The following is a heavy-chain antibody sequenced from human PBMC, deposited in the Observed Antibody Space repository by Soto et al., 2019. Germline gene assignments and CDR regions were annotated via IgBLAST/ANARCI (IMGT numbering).Heavy chain of an antibody. Sequence: GSLRLSCAASGFTFSSYGMHWVRQAPGKGLEWVAVIWYDGSNKYYADSVKGRFTISRDNSKNTLYLQMNSLRAEDTAVYYCAREQIRYFDWLAYAFDIWGQGTMVTVSS. V-gene: IGHV3-33*01. D-gene: IGHD3-9*01. CDR3: AREQIRYFDWLAYAFDI. J-gene: IGHJ3*02. CDR2: IWYDGSNK. CDR1: GFTFSSYG.